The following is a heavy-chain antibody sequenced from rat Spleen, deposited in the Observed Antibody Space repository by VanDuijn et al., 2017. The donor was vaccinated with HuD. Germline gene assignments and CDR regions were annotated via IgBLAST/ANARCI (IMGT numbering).Heavy chain of an antibody. CDR3: ARHSNWGFDY. CDR2: ISHDGSNT. J-gene: IGHJ2*01. V-gene: IGHV5-29*01. CDR1: GFTFSDYY. D-gene: IGHD5-1*01. Sequence: EVQLVESDGGLVQPGRSLKLSCAASGFTFSDYYMAWVRQAPTKGLEWVATISHDGSNTYYRDSVKGRFPISRDNAKNSLYLQMDILRSEDTATYYCARHSNWGFDYWGQGVMVTVSS.